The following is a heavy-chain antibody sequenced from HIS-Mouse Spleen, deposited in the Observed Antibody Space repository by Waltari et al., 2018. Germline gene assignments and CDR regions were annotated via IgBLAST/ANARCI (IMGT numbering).Heavy chain of an antibody. D-gene: IGHD5-12*01. CDR3: AKDLARKDSGYDAFDI. V-gene: IGHV3-33*06. J-gene: IGHJ3*02. CDR1: GCTFSSYG. CDR2: IWYDGSNK. Sequence: QVQLVESGGGVVQPGRSLRLSCAAFGCTFSSYGMHWVRQAPGKGLEWVAVIWYDGSNKYYADSVKGRFTISRDNSKNTLYLQMNSLRAEDTAVYYCAKDLARKDSGYDAFDIWGQGTMVTVSS.